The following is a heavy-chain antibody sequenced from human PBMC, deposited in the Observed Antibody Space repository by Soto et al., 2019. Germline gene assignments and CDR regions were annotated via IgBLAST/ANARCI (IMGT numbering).Heavy chain of an antibody. CDR2: ICNSGGT. CDR1: GGSISSYC. Sequence: QVQLQESGPGLVKPSETLSLTCTVSGGSISSYCWSWVRQPPGEGLEWIANICNSGGTNYNRSLKSRDVISVDTSRNQFSLNLSSVTAADTAVYYCARGVGRYGSILDYWGQGTLVTVSS. J-gene: IGHJ4*02. V-gene: IGHV4-59*01. CDR3: ARGVGRYGSILDY. D-gene: IGHD1-26*01.